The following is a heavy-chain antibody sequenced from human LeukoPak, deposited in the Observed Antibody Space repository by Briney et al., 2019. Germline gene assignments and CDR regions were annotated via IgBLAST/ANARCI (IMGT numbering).Heavy chain of an antibody. D-gene: IGHD4-17*01. CDR3: AILRRAWDYGDKDGGDY. CDR1: GGSFSGYY. V-gene: IGHV4-34*01. Sequence: SETLSLTCAVYGGSFSGYYWSWIRQPPGKGLEWIGEINHSGSTNYNPSLKSRVTISVDTSKNQFSLKLSSVTAADTAVYYCAILRRAWDYGDKDGGDYCGEGTLVTVSS. J-gene: IGHJ4*02. CDR2: INHSGST.